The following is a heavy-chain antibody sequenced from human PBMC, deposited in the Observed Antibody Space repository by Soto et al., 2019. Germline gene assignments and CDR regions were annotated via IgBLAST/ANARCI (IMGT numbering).Heavy chain of an antibody. V-gene: IGHV1-8*02. D-gene: IGHD6-13*01. Sequence: ASVKVSCKASGYDFTAYDINWVRQASGQGLEWMGWMNPINGATGTARRFQGRVSLSRNTATGTAYLELTGLRSDDTAVYYCGRGPSPRAPAGGTPYYYAMDVWGQGTTVTVSS. CDR2: MNPINGAT. CDR1: GYDFTAYD. CDR3: GRGPSPRAPAGGTPYYYAMDV. J-gene: IGHJ6*02.